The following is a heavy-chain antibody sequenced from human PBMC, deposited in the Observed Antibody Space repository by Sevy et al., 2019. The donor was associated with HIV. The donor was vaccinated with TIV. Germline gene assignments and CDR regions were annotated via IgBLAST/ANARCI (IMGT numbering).Heavy chain of an antibody. J-gene: IGHJ5*02. V-gene: IGHV3-23*01. CDR2: ISGSGGTT. Sequence: GGSLRLSCAASGFTFRSYAMNWVRQAPGKGLEWVSSISGSGGTTSYAEFVKGRFTISIDNSNNTLYLQMNSLRSEDTAVYYCAKVWDDVLTAYYNWFDPWGQGTLVTVSS. CDR3: AKVWDDVLTAYYNWFDP. D-gene: IGHD3-9*01. CDR1: GFTFRSYA.